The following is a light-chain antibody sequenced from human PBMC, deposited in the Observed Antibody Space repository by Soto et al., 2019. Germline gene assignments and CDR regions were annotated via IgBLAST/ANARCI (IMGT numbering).Light chain of an antibody. V-gene: IGKV1-39*01. CDR2: AAS. J-gene: IGKJ1*01. CDR3: QQTYSTPWT. Sequence: DIQMPQTPSTLSASVGDRVTIPCRASQSIGKYLNWYQQQPGKAPNLLIYAASSLQSGVPSRFSGSGSGTDFTLIISSLQPEDFATYYCQQTYSTPWTFGQGTKVDIK. CDR1: QSIGKY.